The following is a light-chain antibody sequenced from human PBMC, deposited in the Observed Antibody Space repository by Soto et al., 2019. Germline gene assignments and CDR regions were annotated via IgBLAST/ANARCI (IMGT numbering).Light chain of an antibody. CDR3: SSYTSSNTLV. V-gene: IGLV2-14*01. CDR1: SSDVGGYNY. J-gene: IGLJ2*01. CDR2: DVS. Sequence: QSVLTQPASVSGSPGQSITISCTGTSSDVGGYNYVSWYQQHPGKAPKLMIYDVSNRPSGVSNRFSGSKSGNTASLTISGLQAEDEADYYCSSYTSSNTLVFGGGIKLTVL.